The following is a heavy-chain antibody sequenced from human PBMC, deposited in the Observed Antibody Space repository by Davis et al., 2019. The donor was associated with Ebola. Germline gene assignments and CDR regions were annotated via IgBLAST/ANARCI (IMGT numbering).Heavy chain of an antibody. CDR3: ARDLYSSGWYAKGYFQH. D-gene: IGHD6-19*01. J-gene: IGHJ1*01. V-gene: IGHV1-46*01. Sequence: AASVKVSCKASGYTFTSYYMHWVRQAPGQGLEWMGIINPSGGSTSYAQKFQGRVTMTRDTSTSTVYMELSSLRSEDTAVYYCARDLYSSGWYAKGYFQHWGQGTLVTVSS. CDR1: GYTFTSYY. CDR2: INPSGGST.